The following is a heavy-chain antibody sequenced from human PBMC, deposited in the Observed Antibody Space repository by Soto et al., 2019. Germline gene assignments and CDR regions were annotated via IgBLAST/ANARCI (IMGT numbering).Heavy chain of an antibody. Sequence: ASVKVSCQASGYTFTGYYMHWVRQAPGQGLAWMGWINPNSGGTNYAQKFQGRVTMTRDTSISTAYMELSRLRSDDTAVYYCTRVVNTRTSYDILTGYYPTYYYYGMDVWGQGTTVTVSS. J-gene: IGHJ6*02. D-gene: IGHD3-9*01. CDR1: GYTFTGYY. CDR2: INPNSGGT. CDR3: TRVVNTRTSYDILTGYYPTYYYYGMDV. V-gene: IGHV1-2*02.